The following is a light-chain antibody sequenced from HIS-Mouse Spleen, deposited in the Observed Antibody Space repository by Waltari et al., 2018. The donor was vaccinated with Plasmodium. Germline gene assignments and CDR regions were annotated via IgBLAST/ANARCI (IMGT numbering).Light chain of an antibody. V-gene: IGKV2-28*01. CDR3: MQALQTPLT. Sequence: DIVMTQSPLSLPVTAGEPASISCRSSQSLLHSNGYNYLDWYLQKPGQSPQLLIYLGSNRASGVPDRFSGSGSGTDFTLKISRVEAEDVRVYYCMQALQTPLTFGGGTKVEIK. CDR1: QSLLHSNGYNY. J-gene: IGKJ4*01. CDR2: LGS.